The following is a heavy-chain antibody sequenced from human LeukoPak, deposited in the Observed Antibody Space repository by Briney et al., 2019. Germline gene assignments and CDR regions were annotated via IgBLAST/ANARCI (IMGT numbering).Heavy chain of an antibody. J-gene: IGHJ6*02. CDR1: GVSFSGYY. V-gene: IGHV4-34*01. Sequence: SETLSLTCAVYGVSFSGYYWSWIRQPPGKGLEWIGEINHSGSTNYNPSLKSRITISVDTSKNQFSLKLSSVTAADTAVYYCARGIAPDVWGQGTTVTVSS. D-gene: IGHD2/OR15-2a*01. CDR2: INHSGST. CDR3: ARGIAPDV.